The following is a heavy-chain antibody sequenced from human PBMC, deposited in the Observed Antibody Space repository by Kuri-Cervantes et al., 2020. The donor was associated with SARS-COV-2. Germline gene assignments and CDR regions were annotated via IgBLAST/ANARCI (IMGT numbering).Heavy chain of an antibody. V-gene: IGHV4-30-2*01. CDR3: ARVDSSLTIDY. J-gene: IGHJ4*02. CDR1: GGSISSSSYS. CDR2: IYHSGST. D-gene: IGHD6-13*01. Sequence: SETLSLTCTVSGGSISSSSYSWSWIRQPPGKGLEWIGYIYHSGSTYFNPSLKSRVTLSADRSKNQFSLNLTSVTAADTAVYYCARVDSSLTIDYWGQGTLVTVSS.